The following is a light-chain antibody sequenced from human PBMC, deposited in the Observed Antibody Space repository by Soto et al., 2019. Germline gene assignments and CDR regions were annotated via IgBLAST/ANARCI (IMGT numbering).Light chain of an antibody. CDR1: QSVSSN. J-gene: IGKJ1*01. V-gene: IGKV3-15*01. CDR2: GAS. CDR3: QHYNNWPRT. Sequence: EIVMTQSPATLSVSPGERATLSCRASQSVSSNLAWYQHKPGQAPSLLIYGASTKATGIPARFSGSGSGTVFTLTISSLQSEDFAVYYWQHYNNWPRTFGQGTKVEIK.